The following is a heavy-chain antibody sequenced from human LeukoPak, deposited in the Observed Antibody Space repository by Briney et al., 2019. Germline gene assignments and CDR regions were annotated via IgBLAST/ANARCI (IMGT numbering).Heavy chain of an antibody. J-gene: IGHJ3*02. CDR1: GYTFTGYY. CDR2: INPNSGGT. V-gene: IGHV1-2*02. CDR3: ALAGDFTHYCFDI. Sequence: ASVKVSCKASGYTFTGYYMHWVRQAPGQGLEYMGWINPNSGGTNYAQKFQGRVTMTRDTSISTAYMELSRLRYDDTAVYFCALAGDFTHYCFDIWGQGTMVTVSS. D-gene: IGHD7-27*01.